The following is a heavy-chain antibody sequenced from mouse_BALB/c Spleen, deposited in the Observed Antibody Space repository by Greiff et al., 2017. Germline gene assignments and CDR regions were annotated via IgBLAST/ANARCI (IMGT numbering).Heavy chain of an antibody. CDR2: IRNKANGYST. V-gene: IGHV7-3*02. Sequence: EVKLEESGGGLVQPGGSLRLSCATSGFTFTSYYMSWVRQPPGKALEWLGFIRNKANGYSTEYSASVKGRFTISRDNSQSILYLQMNTLRADDSAAYYCARNRYYGSRGSYAMDYWGQGTSVTVSS. CDR1: GFTFTSYY. D-gene: IGHD1-1*01. CDR3: ARNRYYGSRGSYAMDY. J-gene: IGHJ4*01.